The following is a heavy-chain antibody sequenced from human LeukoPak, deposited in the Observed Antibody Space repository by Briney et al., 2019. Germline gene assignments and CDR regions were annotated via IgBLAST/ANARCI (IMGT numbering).Heavy chain of an antibody. D-gene: IGHD2-2*01. CDR1: GFTFSNYW. CDR2: IKQDGSEK. J-gene: IGHJ4*02. V-gene: IGHV3-7*01. Sequence: GGSLRLSCAASGFTFSNYWMSWVRQAPGKGLEWVANIKQDGSEKYYVDSVKGRFTISRDNAKDSLYLQMNSLRVEDTAVYYCARSFTPYQPLDVFDYWGQGTLVTVSP. CDR3: ARSFTPYQPLDVFDY.